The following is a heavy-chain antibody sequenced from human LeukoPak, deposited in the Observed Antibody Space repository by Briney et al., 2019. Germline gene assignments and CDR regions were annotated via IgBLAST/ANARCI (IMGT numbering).Heavy chain of an antibody. CDR2: IKQDGSEK. J-gene: IGHJ4*02. Sequence: GGSLRLSCAASGFTFSSYWMSWVRQAPGKGLEWVANIKQDGSEKYCVDSVKGRFTISRDNAKNSLYLQMNSLRAEDTAVYYCARLEYSSSWYGGELDYWGQGTLVTVSS. D-gene: IGHD6-13*01. CDR1: GFTFSSYW. CDR3: ARLEYSSSWYGGELDY. V-gene: IGHV3-7*01.